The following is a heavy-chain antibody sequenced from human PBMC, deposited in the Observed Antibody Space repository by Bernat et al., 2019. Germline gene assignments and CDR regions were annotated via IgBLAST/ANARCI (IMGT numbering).Heavy chain of an antibody. CDR2: ISGSGGST. J-gene: IGHJ4*02. CDR1: GFTFSSYA. CDR3: ATDETGGELITIFGVVISLGY. Sequence: EVQLVEPGGGLVQPGGSLRLSCAASGFTFSSYAMSWVRQAPGKGLEWVSAISGSGGSTYYADSVKGRFTIPRDNSKNTLYLQMNSLRAEDTAVYYCATDETGGELITIFGVVISLGYWGQGTLVTVSS. V-gene: IGHV3-23*04. D-gene: IGHD3-3*01.